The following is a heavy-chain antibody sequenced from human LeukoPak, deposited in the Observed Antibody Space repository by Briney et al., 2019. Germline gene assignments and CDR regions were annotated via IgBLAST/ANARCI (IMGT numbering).Heavy chain of an antibody. CDR2: INPSGGST. CDR1: GYTFTSYY. CDR3: AREGDGDGYNLRFLY. D-gene: IGHD5-24*01. V-gene: IGHV1-46*01. Sequence: ASVKVSCKASGYTFTSYYMHWVRQAPGQGLEWMGIINPSGGSTSYAQKFQGRVTMTRDTPTSTVYMELSSLRSEDTAVYYCAREGDGDGYNLRFLYWGQGTLVTVSS. J-gene: IGHJ4*02.